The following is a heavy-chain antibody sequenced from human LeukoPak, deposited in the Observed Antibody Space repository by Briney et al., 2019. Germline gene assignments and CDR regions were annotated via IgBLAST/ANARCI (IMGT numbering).Heavy chain of an antibody. CDR3: ARIRIHHWFDP. D-gene: IGHD2-15*01. J-gene: IGHJ5*02. CDR2: IYYSGST. Sequence: WIRQAPGKGLEWIGSIYYSGSTYYNPSLKGRVTISVDTSKNQFSLKVNSVTAADTAMYYCARIRIHHWFDPWGQGALVTVSS. V-gene: IGHV4-39*07.